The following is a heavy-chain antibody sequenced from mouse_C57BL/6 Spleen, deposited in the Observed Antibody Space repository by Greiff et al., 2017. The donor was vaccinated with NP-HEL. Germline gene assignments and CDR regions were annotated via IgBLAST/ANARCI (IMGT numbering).Heavy chain of an antibody. CDR1: GYTFTDYY. D-gene: IGHD1-1*01. Sequence: EVQLQQSGPELVKPGASVKISCTASGYTFTDYYMNWVKQSHGKSLEWIGDINPNNGGTSYNQKFKGKATLTVDKSSSTAYLELRSLTSEDSAVYYCAREDYGSIWGQGTTLTVSS. J-gene: IGHJ2*01. CDR2: INPNNGGT. CDR3: AREDYGSI. V-gene: IGHV1-26*01.